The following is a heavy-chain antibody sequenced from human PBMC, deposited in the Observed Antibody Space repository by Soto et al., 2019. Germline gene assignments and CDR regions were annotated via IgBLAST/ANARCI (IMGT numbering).Heavy chain of an antibody. J-gene: IGHJ4*02. CDR2: IYYSGST. Sequence: QVQLQESGPGLVKPSETLSLTCTVSGGSISSYYWSWIRQPPGKGLEWIGYIYYSGSTNYNPSLKSRVSMSVDTSNNQFSLKLSSVTAADTAVYYCARNSGPGYTFDYWGQGTLVTVSS. V-gene: IGHV4-59*08. CDR3: ARNSGPGYTFDY. CDR1: GGSISSYY. D-gene: IGHD5-18*01.